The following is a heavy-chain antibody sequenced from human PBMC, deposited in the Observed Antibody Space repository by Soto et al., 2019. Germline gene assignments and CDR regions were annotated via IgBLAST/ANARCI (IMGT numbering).Heavy chain of an antibody. CDR2: ISYDGSNK. CDR3: AKDASQRPRPTYYDFWSGYSGPQPPYYYYGMDV. D-gene: IGHD3-3*01. J-gene: IGHJ6*02. CDR1: GFTFSSYG. Sequence: PGGSLRLSCAASGFTFSSYGMHWVRQAPGKGLEWVAVISYDGSNKYYADSVKGRFTISRDNSRNTLYLQMNSLRAEDTAVYYCAKDASQRPRPTYYDFWSGYSGPQPPYYYYGMDVWGQGTTVTVSS. V-gene: IGHV3-30*18.